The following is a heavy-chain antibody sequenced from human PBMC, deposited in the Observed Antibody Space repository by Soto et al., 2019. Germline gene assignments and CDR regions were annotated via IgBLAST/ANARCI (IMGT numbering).Heavy chain of an antibody. V-gene: IGHV5-10-1*03. CDR3: ARRRVEEIEGRFDF. J-gene: IGHJ4*02. Sequence: VQLVQSGAEVKKPGESLRISCKASGYRFTTYWITWVRQMPGEGLEWMGRIDPSDSHTTYSPSFQGHVTISADKSITTAYLQWSSLKASDTATYYCARRRVEEIEGRFDFWGQGTLVTVSS. CDR1: GYRFTTYW. CDR2: IDPSDSHT. D-gene: IGHD2-21*01.